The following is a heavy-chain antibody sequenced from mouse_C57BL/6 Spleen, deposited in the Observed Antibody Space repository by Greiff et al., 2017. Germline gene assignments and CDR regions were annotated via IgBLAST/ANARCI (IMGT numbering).Heavy chain of an antibody. CDR3: AKNFGSSPYWYFDV. Sequence: VQLQQSGAELVKPGASVKMSCKASGYTFTTYPIEWMKQNHGKSLEWIGNFHPYNDDTKYNEKFKGKDTLTVEKSSSTVYLELSRLTSDGSAVYYCAKNFGSSPYWYFDVWGTGTTVTVAS. CDR1: GYTFTTYP. J-gene: IGHJ1*03. V-gene: IGHV1-47*01. D-gene: IGHD1-1*01. CDR2: FHPYNDDT.